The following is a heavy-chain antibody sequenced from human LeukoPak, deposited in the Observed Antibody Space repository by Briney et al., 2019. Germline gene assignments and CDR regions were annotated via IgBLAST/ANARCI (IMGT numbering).Heavy chain of an antibody. Sequence: GGSLRLSCAASGFTFSSYWMHWVRQAPGKGLVWVSHINSDGSSTSYADSVKGRFTISRDNAKNTLYLQMNSLRAEDTAVYYCARATLYYYDSSGYIDYWGQGTLVTVSS. J-gene: IGHJ4*02. V-gene: IGHV3-74*01. D-gene: IGHD3-22*01. CDR3: ARATLYYYDSSGYIDY. CDR1: GFTFSSYW. CDR2: INSDGSST.